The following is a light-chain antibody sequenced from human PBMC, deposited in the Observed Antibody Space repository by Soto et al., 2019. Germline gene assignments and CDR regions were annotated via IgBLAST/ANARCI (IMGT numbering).Light chain of an antibody. J-gene: IGKJ3*01. Sequence: PGERATLSCRASQSVGSTYLAWYQQKPGQAPKLLIYGVSSRATGIPDRFSGSGSGTDFTLTINRLEPEDFAVYYCQQYGTSPLTFGPGTKVDI. V-gene: IGKV3-20*01. CDR3: QQYGTSPLT. CDR2: GVS. CDR1: QSVGSTY.